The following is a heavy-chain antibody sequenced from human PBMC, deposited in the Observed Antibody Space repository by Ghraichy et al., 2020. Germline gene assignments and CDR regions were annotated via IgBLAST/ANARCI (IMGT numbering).Heavy chain of an antibody. CDR3: ARAIAYSNPIYYYYYMDV. CDR1: GFTFSSYW. J-gene: IGHJ6*03. CDR2: IKQDGSEK. D-gene: IGHD4-11*01. V-gene: IGHV3-7*03. Sequence: GGSLRLSCAASGFTFSSYWMSWVRQAPGKGLEWVANIKQDGSEKYYVDSVKGRFTISRDNAKNSLYLQMNSLRAEDTAVYYCARAIAYSNPIYYYYYMDVWGKGTTVTVSS.